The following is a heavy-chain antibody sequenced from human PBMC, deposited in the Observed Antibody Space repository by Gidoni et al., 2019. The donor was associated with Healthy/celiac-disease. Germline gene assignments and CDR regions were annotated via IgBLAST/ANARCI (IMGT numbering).Heavy chain of an antibody. V-gene: IGHV3-9*01. J-gene: IGHJ3*02. CDR2: ISWNSGSI. Sequence: EVQLVESGGGLVQTGRSLRRSCAASGCTVDDYAMHWVRQAPGKGLEWVSGISWNSGSIGDADSVKGRFTISRDNAKNSLYLQMNSLRAEDTALYYCAKDRGSWEIFGVSIMGGPDAFDIWGQGTMVTVSS. CDR3: AKDRGSWEIFGVSIMGGPDAFDI. D-gene: IGHD3-3*01. CDR1: GCTVDDYA.